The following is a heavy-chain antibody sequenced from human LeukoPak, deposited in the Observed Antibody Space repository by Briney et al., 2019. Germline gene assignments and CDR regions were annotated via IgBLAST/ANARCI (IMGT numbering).Heavy chain of an antibody. J-gene: IGHJ4*02. V-gene: IGHV1-69*06. Sequence: ASVKVSCKASGGTFSSYAISWVRQAPGQGLEWMGGIIPIFGTANYAQKFQGRVTITADKSTSTAYMGLSSLRSEDTAVYYCARAAYSGSYYPDYWGQGTLVTVSS. D-gene: IGHD1-26*01. CDR2: IIPIFGTA. CDR1: GGTFSSYA. CDR3: ARAAYSGSYYPDY.